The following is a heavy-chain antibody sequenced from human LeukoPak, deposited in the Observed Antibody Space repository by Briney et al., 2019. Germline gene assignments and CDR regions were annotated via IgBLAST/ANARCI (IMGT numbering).Heavy chain of an antibody. CDR1: GFTFDDYT. CDR3: AKSSGGWNAPTRD. J-gene: IGHJ4*02. D-gene: IGHD6-19*01. Sequence: GGSLRLSCAASGFTFDDYTMHWVRQAPGKGLEWVSLISWDGGSTYYADSVKGRFTISRDYAKNTLFLQMDSLRVEDTAVYYCAKSSGGWNAPTRDWGQGILVRVSS. CDR2: ISWDGGST. V-gene: IGHV3-43*01.